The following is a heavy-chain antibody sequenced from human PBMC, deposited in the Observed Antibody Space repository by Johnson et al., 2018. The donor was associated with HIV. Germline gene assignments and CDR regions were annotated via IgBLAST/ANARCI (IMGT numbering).Heavy chain of an antibody. D-gene: IGHD3-22*01. CDR1: GLTFSSYG. CDR3: ARVVVITYHDAFDI. Sequence: VQLVASGGGVVQPGGSLRLSCAASGLTFSSYGMHWVRQAPGKGLEWVSVIYSGGSTYYADSVKGRFTISRDNSKNTLYLQMNSLRAEDKAVYYCARVVVITYHDAFDIWGQGTGVTVSS. J-gene: IGHJ3*02. V-gene: IGHV3-NL1*01. CDR2: IYSGGST.